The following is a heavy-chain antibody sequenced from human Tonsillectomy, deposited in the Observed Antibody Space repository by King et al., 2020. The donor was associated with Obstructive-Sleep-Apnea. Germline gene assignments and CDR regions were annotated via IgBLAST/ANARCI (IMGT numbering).Heavy chain of an antibody. D-gene: IGHD5-18*01. CDR2: INSEWSST. J-gene: IGHJ4*02. CDR1: GFTVRSDW. V-gene: IGHV3-74*01. CDR3: ARGGNTAMVW. Sequence: GGAGGRACAASGFTVRSDWMHWVRQARGKGLVWVSRINSEWSSTTYAASVKGRFTSSSDNAKTTLYLQMNRLRAEHTAVYYCARGGNTAMVWWGQGTLVTVSS.